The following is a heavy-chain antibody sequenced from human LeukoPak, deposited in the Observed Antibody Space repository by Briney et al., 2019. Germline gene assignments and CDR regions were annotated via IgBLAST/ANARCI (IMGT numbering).Heavy chain of an antibody. V-gene: IGHV3-30*02. D-gene: IGHD5-12*01. CDR3: AKDKSADIVATIRGDDY. J-gene: IGHJ4*02. CDR2: IRYDGSNK. Sequence: GGSLRLSCVASGFSFSGYAIHWVRQAPGKGLEWVAFIRYDGSNKYYADSVKGRFTISRDNSKNTLYLQMNSLRAEDTAVYYCAKDKSADIVATIRGDDYWGQGTLVTVSS. CDR1: GFSFSGYA.